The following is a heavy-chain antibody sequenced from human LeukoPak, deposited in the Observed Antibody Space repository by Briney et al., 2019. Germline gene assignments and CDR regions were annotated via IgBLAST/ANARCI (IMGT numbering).Heavy chain of an antibody. Sequence: GGSLRLSCAASGFTFSSYAMSWVRQAPGKGLEWASAISGSGGSTYYADSVKGRFTISRDNSKNTLYLQMNSLRAEDAAVYYCANIAVAGTGDYWGQGTLVTVSS. V-gene: IGHV3-23*01. CDR2: ISGSGGST. CDR1: GFTFSSYA. CDR3: ANIAVAGTGDY. D-gene: IGHD6-19*01. J-gene: IGHJ4*02.